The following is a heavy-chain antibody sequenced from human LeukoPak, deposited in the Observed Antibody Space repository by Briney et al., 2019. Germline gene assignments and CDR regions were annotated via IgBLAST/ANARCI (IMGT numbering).Heavy chain of an antibody. CDR1: GYTFTSYY. J-gene: IGHJ5*02. CDR3: ARGPGYDDILTGFLFDP. Sequence: ASVKVSCKASGYTFTSYYMHWVRQAPGQGLEWMGIVNPSGGSRSYAQKFQGRVTMTRDTSTSTVYMELSSLRSEDTAVYYCARGPGYDDILTGFLFDPWGQGTLVTVSS. CDR2: VNPSGGSR. D-gene: IGHD3-9*01. V-gene: IGHV1-46*01.